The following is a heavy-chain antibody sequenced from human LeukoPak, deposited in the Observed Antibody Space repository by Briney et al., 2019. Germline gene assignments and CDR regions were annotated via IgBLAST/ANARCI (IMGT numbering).Heavy chain of an antibody. D-gene: IGHD6-13*01. V-gene: IGHV4-4*07. CDR1: GDSISNYY. Sequence: SETLSLTCTVSGDSISNYYWSWIRQPAGKGLEWIGRIYSSGSTNYIPSLKSRVTMSVDTSKNQFSLKMSSVTAADTAVYYCARAIASLVYSSSWSFDYWGQGTLLTVSS. J-gene: IGHJ4*02. CDR2: IYSSGST. CDR3: ARAIASLVYSSSWSFDY.